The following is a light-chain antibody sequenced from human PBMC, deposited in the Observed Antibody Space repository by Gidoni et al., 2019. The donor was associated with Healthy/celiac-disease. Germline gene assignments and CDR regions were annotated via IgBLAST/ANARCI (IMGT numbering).Light chain of an antibody. Sequence: DIQMTQSPSSLFASVGDRVAISCRASESIGTYLNWYQQKPGKAPELLISAASSLQAGVPSRFSGSGSGTDFTLTISSLQPEDFASYYRQQSYSPPMYTFGQGTKLEIK. CDR3: QQSYSPPMYT. CDR2: AAS. V-gene: IGKV1-39*01. J-gene: IGKJ2*01. CDR1: ESIGTY.